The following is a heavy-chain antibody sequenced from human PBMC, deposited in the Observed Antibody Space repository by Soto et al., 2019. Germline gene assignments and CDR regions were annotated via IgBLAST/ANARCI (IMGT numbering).Heavy chain of an antibody. CDR2: ISSSSSTI. CDR3: TTDLWRIAVVVGSTGYFNP. Sequence: GVSLRISCAASGFTFSSYSMNWVRQAPGKGLEWVSYISSSSSTIYYADSVKGRFTISRDNAKNSLYLQMNSLKTEDTAVYYCTTDLWRIAVVVGSTGYFNPWGQGTPVTVSS. CDR1: GFTFSSYS. J-gene: IGHJ5*02. V-gene: IGHV3-48*01. D-gene: IGHD2-15*01.